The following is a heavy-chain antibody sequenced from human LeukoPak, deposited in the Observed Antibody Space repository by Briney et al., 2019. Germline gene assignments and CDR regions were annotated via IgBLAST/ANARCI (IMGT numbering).Heavy chain of an antibody. CDR2: ITDSGGGT. CDR3: ASRNYYFDY. J-gene: IGHJ4*02. Sequence: GGSLSLSCAASGFTFSSYSMAWVRRAPGKGLEWVSAITDSGGGTFYADSVKGRFSISRDNSQNTLYLQMNSLRAEDTAVYYCASRNYYFDYWGQGTLVTVSS. V-gene: IGHV3-23*01. CDR1: GFTFSSYS. D-gene: IGHD4-11*01.